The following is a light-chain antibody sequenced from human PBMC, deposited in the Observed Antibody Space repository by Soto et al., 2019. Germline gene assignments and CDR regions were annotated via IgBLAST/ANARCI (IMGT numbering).Light chain of an antibody. CDR1: QSVSSN. Sequence: ELGMTQCPATLAVSRGERATLSCMASQSVSSNLAWYQQKPGQAPRLLIYGASTRATGIPARFSGSGSGTEFTLTISSLQSEDFAVYYCQQYNDWPRTFGQGTKVDIK. V-gene: IGKV3-15*01. J-gene: IGKJ1*01. CDR2: GAS. CDR3: QQYNDWPRT.